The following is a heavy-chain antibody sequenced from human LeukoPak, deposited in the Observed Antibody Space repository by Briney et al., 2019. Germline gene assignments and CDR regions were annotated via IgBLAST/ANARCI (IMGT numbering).Heavy chain of an antibody. D-gene: IGHD1-26*01. V-gene: IGHV3-23*01. CDR3: AKNYRPWEPHGYYYYMDV. CDR2: ISGSGGST. J-gene: IGHJ6*03. Sequence: GGSLRLSCAVSGFTFSSCAMSWVRQAPGKGLEWVPAISGSGGSTYHADSVKGRFTISRDNSKNTLYLQMNSLRAEDTAVYYCAKNYRPWEPHGYYYYMDVWGKGTTVTVSS. CDR1: GFTFSSCA.